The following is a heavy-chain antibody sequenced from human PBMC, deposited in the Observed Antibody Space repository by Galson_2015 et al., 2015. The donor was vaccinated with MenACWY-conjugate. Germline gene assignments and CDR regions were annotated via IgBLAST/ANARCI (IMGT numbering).Heavy chain of an antibody. D-gene: IGHD4-17*01. CDR1: GFSFSGSW. Sequence: SLRLSCAASGFSFSGSWMSWVRQAPGKGLEWAANIKQDASEKYYVDSVKGRFAISRDNAKTPLYLQMNSLGAEDTAVYYCARGPRYGSFDSWGQGTMVTVAS. V-gene: IGHV3-7*03. CDR2: IKQDASEK. J-gene: IGHJ3*02. CDR3: ARGPRYGSFDS.